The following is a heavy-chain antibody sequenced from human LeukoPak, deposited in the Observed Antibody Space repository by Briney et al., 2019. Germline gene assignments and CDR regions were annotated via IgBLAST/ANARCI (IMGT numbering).Heavy chain of an antibody. V-gene: IGHV4-34*01. CDR3: ARGPPVRYFDWSTGDNWFDP. D-gene: IGHD3-9*01. CDR1: GGSFSGYY. Sequence: PETLSLTCAVYGGSFSGYYWSWIRQPPGKGLEWIGEINHSGSTNYNPSLKSRVTISVDKSKNQFSLKLSSVTAADTAVYYCARGPPVRYFDWSTGDNWFDPWGQGTLVTVSS. CDR2: INHSGST. J-gene: IGHJ5*02.